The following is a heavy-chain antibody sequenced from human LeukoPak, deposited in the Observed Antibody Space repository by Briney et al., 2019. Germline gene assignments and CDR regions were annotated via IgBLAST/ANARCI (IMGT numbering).Heavy chain of an antibody. D-gene: IGHD3-10*01. CDR3: ARDYSVADYYGSADGMDV. V-gene: IGHV1-2*04. CDR1: GYTFTGYY. CDR2: INPNSGGT. Sequence: ASVKVSCKASGYTFTGYYMHWVRQAPGQGLEWMGWINPNSGGTNYAQKFQGWVTMTRDTSISTAYMELSRLRSDDTAVYYCARDYSVADYYGSADGMDVWGQGTTVTVSS. J-gene: IGHJ6*02.